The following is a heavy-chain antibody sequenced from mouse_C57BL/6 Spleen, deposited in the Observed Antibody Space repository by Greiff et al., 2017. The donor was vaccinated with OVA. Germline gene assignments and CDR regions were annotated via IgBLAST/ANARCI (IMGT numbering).Heavy chain of an antibody. D-gene: IGHD2-1*01. CDR2: IDPEDGET. CDR1: GFNIKDYY. Sequence: VQLKESGAELVKPGASVKLSCTASGFNIKDYYMHWVKQRTEQGLEWIGRIDPEDGETKYAPKFQGKATITADTSSNTAYLQLSSLTSEDTAVYYCATPYGNYRAWFAYWGQGTLVTVSA. J-gene: IGHJ3*01. CDR3: ATPYGNYRAWFAY. V-gene: IGHV14-2*01.